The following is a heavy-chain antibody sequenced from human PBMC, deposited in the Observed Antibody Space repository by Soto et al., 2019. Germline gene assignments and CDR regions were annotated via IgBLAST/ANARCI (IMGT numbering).Heavy chain of an antibody. Sequence: QVQLQESGPGLVKPSQTLSLTCTVSGASISSGGYYWNWIRQHPGKGLEWIGYIYYSGSTLYNPSLKSRVTISLDTSKNQFSRKLSAVTAADTAIYYCARDSTVAARSFYIWGQGTMVTVSS. D-gene: IGHD6-6*01. J-gene: IGHJ3*02. CDR1: GASISSGGYY. V-gene: IGHV4-31*03. CDR3: ARDSTVAARSFYI. CDR2: IYYSGST.